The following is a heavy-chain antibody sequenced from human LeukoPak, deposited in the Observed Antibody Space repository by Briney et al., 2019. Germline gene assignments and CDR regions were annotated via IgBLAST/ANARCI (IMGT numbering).Heavy chain of an antibody. CDR2: ISGSGGST. D-gene: IGHD6-13*01. V-gene: IGHV3-23*01. CDR1: GFTFSSDA. J-gene: IGHJ6*04. CDR3: AKGRSSSPKMDV. Sequence: GGSLRPSCAASGFTFSSDAMSWVRQAPGKGLEWVSAISGSGGSTYYADSVKGRFTISRDNSKNTLYLQMNSLRAEDTAVYYCAKGRSSSPKMDVWGKGTTVTVSS.